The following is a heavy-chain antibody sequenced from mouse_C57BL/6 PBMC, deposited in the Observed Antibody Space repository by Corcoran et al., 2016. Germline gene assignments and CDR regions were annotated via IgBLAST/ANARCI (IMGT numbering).Heavy chain of an antibody. D-gene: IGHD1-1*01. J-gene: IGHJ2*01. Sequence: QIQLVQSGPELKKPGETVKISCKASGYTFTTYGMSWVKQAPGKGLKWMGWINTYSGVPTYADDFKGRFAFSLETSASTAYLQINNLKNEDTATYFCARGGAITTYYFDYWGQGTTLTVSS. V-gene: IGHV9-3*01. CDR1: GYTFTTYG. CDR2: INTYSGVP. CDR3: ARGGAITTYYFDY.